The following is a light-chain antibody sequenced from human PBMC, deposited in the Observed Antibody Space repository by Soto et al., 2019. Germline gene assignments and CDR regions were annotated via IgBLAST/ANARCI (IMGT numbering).Light chain of an antibody. CDR1: QSVLSSSYNKNY. Sequence: DIVMTQSPDSLAVPLGESATINCKSSQSVLSSSYNKNYLAWFQQKPGQPTKLLIYWASTPGSAVPDRFGGGGSGTDFTLTSSRLQAEFVAFYYWQQYSSVPFTLGPGTKVDI. V-gene: IGKV4-1*01. CDR3: QQYSSVPFT. J-gene: IGKJ3*01. CDR2: WAS.